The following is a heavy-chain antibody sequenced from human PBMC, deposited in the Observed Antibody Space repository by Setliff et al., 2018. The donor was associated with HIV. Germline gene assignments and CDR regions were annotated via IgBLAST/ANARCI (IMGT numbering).Heavy chain of an antibody. J-gene: IGHJ1*01. Sequence: SVKVSCKASGVTFNYSFITWVRQAPGQGLEWMGGVVPTIHEATYAQKFQGRVTITADESATTVYMELSGLTSEDTAIYYCAGGADASGYFYREYFQHWGQGTLVTVSS. CDR3: AGGADASGYFYREYFQH. CDR2: VVPTIHEA. CDR1: GVTFNYSF. V-gene: IGHV1-69*13. D-gene: IGHD3-22*01.